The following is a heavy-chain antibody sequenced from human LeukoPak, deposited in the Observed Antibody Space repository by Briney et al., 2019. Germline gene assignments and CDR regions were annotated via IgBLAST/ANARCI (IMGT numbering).Heavy chain of an antibody. J-gene: IGHJ4*02. V-gene: IGHV3-23*01. Sequence: GGSPRLSCAASGFGFKDAAMTWVRQAPGKALEWVSLISFSGANTYYADSVKGRFTISRDNSKSTVSLQMNSLRAEDTAMYYCVKDIQLSYWGQGTLVTVSS. CDR2: ISFSGANT. D-gene: IGHD3-16*02. CDR1: GFGFKDAA. CDR3: VKDIQLSY.